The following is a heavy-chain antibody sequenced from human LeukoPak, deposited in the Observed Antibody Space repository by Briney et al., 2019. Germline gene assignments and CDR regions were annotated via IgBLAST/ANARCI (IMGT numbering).Heavy chain of an antibody. V-gene: IGHV3-74*01. CDR3: ARDRGVTAVY. CDR2: IKSDGGT. D-gene: IGHD2-21*02. Sequence: GGSLRLSCAASGFTFSNYWMNWVRQAPGKGLVWVSRIKSDGGTSYADSVKGRFTISRDNAKNSLYLQMNSLRAEDTAMYYCARDRGVTAVYWGQGTLVTVSS. CDR1: GFTFSNYW. J-gene: IGHJ4*02.